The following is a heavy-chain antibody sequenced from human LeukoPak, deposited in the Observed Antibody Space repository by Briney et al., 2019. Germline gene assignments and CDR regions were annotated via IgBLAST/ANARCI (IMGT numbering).Heavy chain of an antibody. V-gene: IGHV3-7*01. CDR2: IKETGTEK. CDR1: GFTVSGDY. J-gene: IGHJ4*02. Sequence: GGSLRLSCAVSGFTVSGDYMSWVRQAPGKGLEWVANIKETGTEKSYEDSVKGRFTISRDNARNSLFLQMSSLRAEDTAVYYCADPGVGYWGQGTLVTVSS. D-gene: IGHD2-8*01. CDR3: ADPGVGY.